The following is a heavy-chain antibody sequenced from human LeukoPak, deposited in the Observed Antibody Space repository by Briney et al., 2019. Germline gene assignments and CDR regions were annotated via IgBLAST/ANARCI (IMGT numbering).Heavy chain of an antibody. J-gene: IGHJ4*02. Sequence: PSETLSLTCAVYGGSFSGYYWSWIRQPPGKGLEWIGEINHSGSTNYNPSLKSRVTISVDTSKNQFSLKLSSVTAADTAVYYCASGGQQLVLYWGQGTLVTVSS. CDR2: INHSGST. CDR3: ASGGQQLVLY. V-gene: IGHV4-34*01. D-gene: IGHD6-6*01. CDR1: GGSFSGYY.